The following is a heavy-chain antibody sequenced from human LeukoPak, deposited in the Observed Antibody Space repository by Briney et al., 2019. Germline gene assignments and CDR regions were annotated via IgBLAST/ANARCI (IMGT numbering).Heavy chain of an antibody. J-gene: IGHJ4*02. CDR1: GFTFSSYA. CDR2: ITGRGGGT. D-gene: IGHD4/OR15-4a*01. V-gene: IGHV3-23*01. Sequence: GGSLRLSCVVSGFTFSSYAMSWVRQAPGKGLEWVSSITGRGGGTFYADSVKGRFTISRGNSENTLYLQMNNLRADDTAVYYCAKDYGDDHFFGYWGQGALVTVSS. CDR3: AKDYGDDHFFGY.